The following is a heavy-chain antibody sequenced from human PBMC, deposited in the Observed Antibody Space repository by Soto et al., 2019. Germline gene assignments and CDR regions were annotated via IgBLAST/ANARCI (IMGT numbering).Heavy chain of an antibody. CDR2: IYYSGTT. J-gene: IGHJ4*02. CDR3: ASWWAIKGYFTY. CDR1: GGSITNYY. D-gene: IGHD2-15*01. Sequence: PSETLSLTCTVSGGSITNYYWGWIRQPPGKGLEWIGYIYYSGTTNYNPSLKSRVTISVDTSKNQFSLKLSSVTAGDTAVYYCASWWAIKGYFTYWGQGSLVTVSS. V-gene: IGHV4-59*08.